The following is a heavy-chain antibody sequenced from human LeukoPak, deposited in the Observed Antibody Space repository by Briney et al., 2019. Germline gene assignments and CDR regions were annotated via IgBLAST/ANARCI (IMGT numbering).Heavy chain of an antibody. CDR3: ARGIKLYSSSWYPNRYYFDY. CDR1: GGSFSGYY. Sequence: SETLSLTCAVYGGSFSGYYWSWIRQPPGKGLEWIGEINHSGSTNYNPSLKSRVTISVDTSKNQFSLKLSSVTAADTAVYYCARGIKLYSSSWYPNRYYFDYWGQGTLVTVSS. J-gene: IGHJ4*02. D-gene: IGHD6-13*01. CDR2: INHSGST. V-gene: IGHV4-34*01.